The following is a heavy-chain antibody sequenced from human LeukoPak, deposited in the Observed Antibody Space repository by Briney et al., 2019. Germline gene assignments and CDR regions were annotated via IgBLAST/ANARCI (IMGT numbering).Heavy chain of an antibody. Sequence: PGASLRLSCAASGFTFSNYAMSWVRQAPGKGLEWVSGISDSGSNTYYADSAKGRFTISRDNSKNTLYLQMNSLRTEDTAVYYCAKVTIWYSDLWGRGTLVTISS. CDR3: AKVTIWYSDL. J-gene: IGHJ2*01. CDR1: GFTFSNYA. CDR2: ISDSGSNT. V-gene: IGHV3-23*01.